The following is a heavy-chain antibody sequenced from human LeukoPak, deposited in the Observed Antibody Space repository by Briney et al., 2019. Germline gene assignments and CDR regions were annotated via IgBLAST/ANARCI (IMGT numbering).Heavy chain of an antibody. D-gene: IGHD3-16*01. CDR3: ARPTSSHYGMDV. Sequence: ASVKVSCKASGYTFTGYYMHWVRQAPGQGLEWMGWINPNSGGTNYAQKFQGRVTMTRDTSISTAYMELSRLRSDDTAVYYCARPTSSHYGMDVWGQGTTATVSS. J-gene: IGHJ6*02. CDR2: INPNSGGT. V-gene: IGHV1-2*02. CDR1: GYTFTGYY.